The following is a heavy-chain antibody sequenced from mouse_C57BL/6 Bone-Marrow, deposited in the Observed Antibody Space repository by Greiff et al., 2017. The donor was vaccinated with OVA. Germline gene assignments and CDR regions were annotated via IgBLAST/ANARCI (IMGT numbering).Heavy chain of an antibody. CDR2: ISNGGGST. V-gene: IGHV5-12*01. D-gene: IGHD2-3*01. J-gene: IGHJ1*03. Sequence: EVQVVESGGGLVQPGGSLKLSCAASGFTFSDYYMYWVRQTPEKRLEWVAYISNGGGSTYYPDTVKGRFTISRDNAKNTLYLQMSRLKSEDTAMYYCARHSGDGYFWYFDVWGTGTTVTVSS. CDR1: GFTFSDYY. CDR3: ARHSGDGYFWYFDV.